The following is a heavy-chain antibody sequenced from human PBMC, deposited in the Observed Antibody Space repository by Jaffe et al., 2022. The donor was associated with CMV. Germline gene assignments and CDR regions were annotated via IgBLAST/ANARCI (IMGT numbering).Heavy chain of an antibody. J-gene: IGHJ4*02. CDR3: ARRWLRPVRAKEMATTALDY. CDR2: INHSGST. CDR1: GGSFSGYY. V-gene: IGHV4-34*01. Sequence: QVQLQQWGAGLLKPSETLSLTCAVYGGSFSGYYWSWIRQPPGKGLEWIGEINHSGSTNYNPSLKSRVTISVDTSKNQFSLKLSSVTAADTAVYYCARRWLRPVRAKEMATTALDYWGQGTLVTVSS. D-gene: IGHD5-12*01.